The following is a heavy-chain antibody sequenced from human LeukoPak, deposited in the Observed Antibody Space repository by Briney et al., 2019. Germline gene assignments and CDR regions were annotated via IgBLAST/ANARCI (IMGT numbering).Heavy chain of an antibody. CDR2: ISSNGGST. J-gene: IGHJ4*02. CDR3: ARVSSGWYYFDY. D-gene: IGHD6-19*01. Sequence: PGWSLRLSCAASGFTFNSYTMHWVRQAPGKGLEYVSGISSNGGSTYYANSVKGRFTISRDNSKNTLYLQMGSLRAEDMAVYYCARVSSGWYYFDYWGQGTLVTVSS. V-gene: IGHV3-64*01. CDR1: GFTFNSYT.